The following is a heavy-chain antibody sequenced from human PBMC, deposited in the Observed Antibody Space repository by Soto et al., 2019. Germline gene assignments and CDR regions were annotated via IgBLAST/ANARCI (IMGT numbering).Heavy chain of an antibody. CDR2: INPNSGGT. J-gene: IGHJ6*02. CDR1: GYTFTGYY. D-gene: IGHD6-19*01. Sequence: QVQLVQSGAEVKKPGASVKVSCKASGYTFTGYYMHWVRQAPGQGLEWMGWINPNSGGTNYAQKFQGRVTMTRDTSSSTAYMELSRLRSDDTAVYYCAREESYSSGWSAKGYGMDVWGQGTTVTVSS. CDR3: AREESYSSGWSAKGYGMDV. V-gene: IGHV1-2*02.